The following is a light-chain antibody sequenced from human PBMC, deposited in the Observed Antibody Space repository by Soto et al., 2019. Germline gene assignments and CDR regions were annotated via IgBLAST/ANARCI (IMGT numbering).Light chain of an antibody. Sequence: ENVLRQSPDTVPLSPGKRVILSCRASQSIGSVRLAWYRQKPGQAPRPLMYGASIRAIGIPDRFSGSGSGTDFTLTINRLAPEDSGVYYCQQYGTSPTTFGQGTRLDMK. CDR1: QSIGSVR. V-gene: IGKV3-20*01. CDR3: QQYGTSPTT. CDR2: GAS. J-gene: IGKJ5*01.